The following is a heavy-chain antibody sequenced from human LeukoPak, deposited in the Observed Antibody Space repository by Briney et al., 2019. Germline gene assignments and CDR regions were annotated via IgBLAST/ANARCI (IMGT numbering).Heavy chain of an antibody. V-gene: IGHV5-51*01. J-gene: IGHJ3*02. CDR3: ARQAGGYCSGSSCNDAFDI. D-gene: IGHD2-15*01. CDR2: IYPGDSDT. CDR1: GYSFTSYW. Sequence: GESLKISCKCSGYSFTSYWIGWVRQMPGEGVEWMAIIYPGDSDTRYRSSFQGQVTISADKSISTASLQWSSLKASDTAMYYCARQAGGYCSGSSCNDAFDIWGQGTMVTVSS.